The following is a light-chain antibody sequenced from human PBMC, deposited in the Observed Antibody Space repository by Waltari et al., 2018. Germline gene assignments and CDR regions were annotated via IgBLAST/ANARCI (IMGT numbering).Light chain of an antibody. CDR1: SSDVGGYNY. J-gene: IGLJ1*01. CDR2: DVS. V-gene: IGLV2-11*01. Sequence: QSALTQPRSVSGSPGQSVTISCTGTSSDVGGYNYVSWYQQHPGNAPKLMIYDVSKRRSGVPDRFSGSKSGNTASLTISGLQAEEEADYYCCSYAGRHRGYVFGTGTKVTVL. CDR3: CSYAGRHRGYV.